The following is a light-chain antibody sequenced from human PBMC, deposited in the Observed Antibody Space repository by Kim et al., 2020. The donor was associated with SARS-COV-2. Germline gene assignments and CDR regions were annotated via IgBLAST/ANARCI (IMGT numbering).Light chain of an antibody. Sequence: SSGESATLSCRTSQSVCSHCLARYQQKPGQAPRLLIYSVSNRATGIPDRFSGSGSGTDFTLTISRLEPEDFAVYYCQQYGIAPPYTFGQGTKLEIK. V-gene: IGKV3-20*01. J-gene: IGKJ2*01. CDR3: QQYGIAPPYT. CDR2: SVS. CDR1: QSVCSHC.